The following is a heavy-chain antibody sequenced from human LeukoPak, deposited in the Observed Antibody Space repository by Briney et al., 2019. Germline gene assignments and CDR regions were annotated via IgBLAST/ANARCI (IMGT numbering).Heavy chain of an antibody. CDR1: GGSISSYY. Sequence: SETLSLTCTVSGGSISSYYWSWIRRPPGKGLEWSGFIYYSGSTNYNPSLKSRVTISVDTSKNQFSLKLSSVTAADTAVYYCARLGYCSGGSCSEYFDYWGQGTLVTVSS. CDR2: IYYSGST. J-gene: IGHJ4*02. D-gene: IGHD2-15*01. V-gene: IGHV4-59*08. CDR3: ARLGYCSGGSCSEYFDY.